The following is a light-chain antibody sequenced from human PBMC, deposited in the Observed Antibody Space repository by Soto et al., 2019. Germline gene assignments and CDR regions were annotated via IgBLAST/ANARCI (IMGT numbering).Light chain of an antibody. V-gene: IGKV3-15*01. CDR2: ETS. Sequence: EIVLTLSPATLSVSPGEGATLSCRASQSVNSNLAWYQQKPGQAPRLLIYETSSRATGVPVRFSGSGSGTHFTLTITSLQPADSATYYCQQYNSYPATFGQGTKVDIK. CDR3: QQYNSYPAT. CDR1: QSVNSN. J-gene: IGKJ1*01.